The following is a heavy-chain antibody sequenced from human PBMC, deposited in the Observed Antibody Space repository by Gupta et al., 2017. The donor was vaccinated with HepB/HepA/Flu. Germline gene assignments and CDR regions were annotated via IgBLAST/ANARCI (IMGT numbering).Heavy chain of an antibody. J-gene: IGHJ4*02. CDR1: GSTFNNFA. Sequence: EVQVLESGGDLVQPGGSLRPSCAASGSTFNNFAMSWVRQAPGKGLEWVSTISGNGATFYADSVKGRFTLSRDNFENTVYLQMNSLRLEDTAMYYCAKADMSAFGSSDYWGQGTLVTVSS. CDR2: ISGNGAT. CDR3: AKADMSAFGSSDY. D-gene: IGHD3-10*01. V-gene: IGHV3-23*01.